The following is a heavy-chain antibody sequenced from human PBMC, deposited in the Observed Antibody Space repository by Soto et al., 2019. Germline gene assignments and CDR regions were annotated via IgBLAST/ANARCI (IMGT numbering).Heavy chain of an antibody. CDR2: IYYSGST. CDR1: GGSISSSSYY. V-gene: IGHV4-39*01. D-gene: IGHD3-22*01. CDR3: ATEPYYYDSSGYPMFDY. Sequence: QLQLQESGPGLVKPSETLSLTCTVSGGSISSSSYYWGWIRQPPGKGLEWIGSIYYSGSTYYNPSLKSRVTISVDTSKNQFSLKLSSVTAADTAVYYCATEPYYYDSSGYPMFDYWGQGTLVTVSS. J-gene: IGHJ4*02.